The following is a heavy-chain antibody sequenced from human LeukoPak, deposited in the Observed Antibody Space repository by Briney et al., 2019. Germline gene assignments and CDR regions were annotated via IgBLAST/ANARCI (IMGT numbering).Heavy chain of an antibody. J-gene: IGHJ6*02. CDR2: IYHSGST. Sequence: SETLSLTCTVSGYSISSGYYWGWIRQPPGKGLEWIGSIYHSGSTYYNPSLKSRVTISVDTSKNQFSLKLSSVTAADTAVYYCARDGGYCSSTSCYYYYYGMDVWGQGTTVTVSS. CDR3: ARDGGYCSSTSCYYYYYGMDV. CDR1: GYSISSGYY. V-gene: IGHV4-38-2*02. D-gene: IGHD2-2*01.